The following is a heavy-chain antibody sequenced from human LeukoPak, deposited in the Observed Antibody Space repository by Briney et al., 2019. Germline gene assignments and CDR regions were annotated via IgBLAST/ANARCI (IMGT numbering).Heavy chain of an antibody. D-gene: IGHD6-13*01. CDR2: IYYSGST. J-gene: IGHJ4*02. V-gene: IGHV4-59*08. CDR3: ARSSSYLRFDY. Sequence: PSETLSLTCTVSGGSISSYYWSWIRQPPGKGLEWIGYIYYSGSTNYNPSLKSRVTISVDTSKNQFSLKLSSVTAADTAVYYCARSSSYLRFDYWGQGTLVTVSS. CDR1: GGSISSYY.